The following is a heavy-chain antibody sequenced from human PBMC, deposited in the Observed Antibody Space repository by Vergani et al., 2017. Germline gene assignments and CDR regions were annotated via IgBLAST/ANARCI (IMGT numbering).Heavy chain of an antibody. D-gene: IGHD2-21*01. J-gene: IGHJ5*02. CDR3: ARDMWHVLGP. V-gene: IGHV3-7*01. CDR2: IKVDGSEK. Sequence: EIHLVQSGGGLVQPGGSLRLSCIASGFNFKNYEMSWVRQVPGKGPEWVANIKVDGSEKNYVDSVKGRFTISRDNTRNSLYLQIDSLRAEDTGTYYCARDMWHVLGPWGQGALVTGSS. CDR1: GFNFKNYE.